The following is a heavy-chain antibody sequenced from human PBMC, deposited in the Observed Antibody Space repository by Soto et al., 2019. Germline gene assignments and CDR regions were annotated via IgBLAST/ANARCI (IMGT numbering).Heavy chain of an antibody. D-gene: IGHD2-2*01. Sequence: GGSLRLSCAASGFTVSSNYMSWVRQAPGKGLEWVSVIYSGGSTYYADSVKGRFTISRDNSKNTLYLQMNSLRAEDTAVYYCARGNPYCSSTSCPLAHWGQGTLVTVSS. CDR1: GFTVSSNY. V-gene: IGHV3-53*01. CDR2: IYSGGST. J-gene: IGHJ1*01. CDR3: ARGNPYCSSTSCPLAH.